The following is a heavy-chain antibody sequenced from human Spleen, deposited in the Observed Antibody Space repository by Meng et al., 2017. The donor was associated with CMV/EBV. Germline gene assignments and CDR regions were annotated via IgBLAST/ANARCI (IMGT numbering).Heavy chain of an antibody. V-gene: IGHV3-9*01. CDR1: GFIFDDYA. CDR2: ISWNSGSI. J-gene: IGHJ6*02. CDR3: ARDLGDWDSYYYYGMDV. Sequence: SLKISCSASGFIFDDYAMHWVRQAPGKGLEWVSGISWNSGSIGYADSVKGRFTISRDNAKNSLCLQMSSLRAEDTAVYYCARDLGDWDSYYYYGMDVWGQGTTVTVSS. D-gene: IGHD3/OR15-3a*01.